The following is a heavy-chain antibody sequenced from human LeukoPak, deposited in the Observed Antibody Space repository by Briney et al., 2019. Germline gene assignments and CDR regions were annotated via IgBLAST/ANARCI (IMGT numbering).Heavy chain of an antibody. CDR1: GFTFSSYA. Sequence: GGSLRLSCAASGFTFSSYAMSWVRQAPGKGLEWVSAISGSGGSTYYADSVKGRFTISRDNSKNTLYLQMNSLRAEDTAVYYCARDHFPTTLGVVIMGYWGQGTLVTVSS. J-gene: IGHJ4*02. CDR3: ARDHFPTTLGVVIMGY. V-gene: IGHV3-23*01. D-gene: IGHD3-3*01. CDR2: ISGSGGST.